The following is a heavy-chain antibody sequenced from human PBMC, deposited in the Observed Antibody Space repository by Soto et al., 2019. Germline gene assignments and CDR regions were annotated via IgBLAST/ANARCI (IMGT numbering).Heavy chain of an antibody. CDR3: PRERKWEPLPY. J-gene: IGHJ4*02. V-gene: IGHV1-18*01. D-gene: IGHD1-26*01. CDR2: INGNTGHT. CDR1: GYTFSRYG. Sequence: QVQLVQSGAEVREPGASVKVSCKTSGYTFSRYGITWVRQAPGQGLEWMGWINGNTGHTIYAMNLEDSLTISTDTSTSTADKELNSLKSDDTAVYYYPRERKWEPLPYGGQGTLVTVSA.